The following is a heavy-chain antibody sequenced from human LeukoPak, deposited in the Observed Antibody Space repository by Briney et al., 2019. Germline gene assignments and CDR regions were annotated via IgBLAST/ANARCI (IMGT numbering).Heavy chain of an antibody. CDR3: VKPRIAAAGTFDY. J-gene: IGHJ4*02. V-gene: IGHV3-64*01. CDR2: ISSNGGST. Sequence: PGGSLRLSCAASGFTFSTYAMQWVRQAPGKGLEYVSAISSNGGSTYYANSVKGRFTISRDNSKKTLYLQMGSLRAEDTAVYYCVKPRIAAAGTFDYWGQGTLVTVSS. D-gene: IGHD6-13*01. CDR1: GFTFSTYA.